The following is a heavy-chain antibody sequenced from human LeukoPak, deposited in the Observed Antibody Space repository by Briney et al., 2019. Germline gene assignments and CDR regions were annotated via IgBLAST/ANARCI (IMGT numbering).Heavy chain of an antibody. CDR1: GGSISSSSYY. CDR2: IYYSGST. J-gene: IGHJ4*02. V-gene: IGHV4-39*01. CDR3: ARVTRGTLRGATTMIFDY. D-gene: IGHD1-26*01. Sequence: KPSETLSLTCTVSGGSISSSSYYWGWIRQPPGKGLEWIGSIYYSGSTYYNPSLKSRVTISVDTSKNQFSLKLSSVTAADTAVYYCARVTRGTLRGATTMIFDYWGQGTLVTVSS.